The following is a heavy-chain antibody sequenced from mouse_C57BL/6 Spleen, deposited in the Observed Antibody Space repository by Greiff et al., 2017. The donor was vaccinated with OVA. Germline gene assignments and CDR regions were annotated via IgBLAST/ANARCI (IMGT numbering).Heavy chain of an antibody. J-gene: IGHJ4*01. D-gene: IGHD1-1*01. CDR1: GYTFTSYW. V-gene: IGHV1-61*01. Sequence: VQLQQPGAELVRPGSSVKLSCKASGYTFTSYWMDWVKQRPGQGLEWIGNIYPSDSETHYNQKFKDKATLTVDKPSSTAYMQLSSLTSEDSAFYYCARRNYYGSSRYYYAMDYWGQGTSVTVSS. CDR2: IYPSDSET. CDR3: ARRNYYGSSRYYYAMDY.